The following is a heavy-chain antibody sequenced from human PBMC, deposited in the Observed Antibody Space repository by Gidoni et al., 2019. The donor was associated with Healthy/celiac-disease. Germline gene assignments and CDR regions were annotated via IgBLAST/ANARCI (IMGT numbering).Heavy chain of an antibody. CDR3: ASELDSSGYLRIT. CDR1: CGPISSVGYS. Sequence: QLQLQESGSGLVKPSQTLSLTCAVSCGPISSVGYSWSWIRQPPGKGLEWIGYIYHSGSTYYNPSIKSRVTISVDRSKNQFSLKLSSVTAADTAVYYCASELDSSGYLRITWGQGTLVTVSS. D-gene: IGHD3-22*01. V-gene: IGHV4-30-2*01. J-gene: IGHJ5*02. CDR2: IYHSGST.